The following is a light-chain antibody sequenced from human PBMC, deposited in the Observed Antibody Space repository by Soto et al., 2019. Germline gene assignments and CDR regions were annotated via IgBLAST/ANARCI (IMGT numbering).Light chain of an antibody. CDR2: GAS. J-gene: IGKJ5*01. V-gene: IGKV1-39*01. CDR3: QQSYTNSIA. CDR1: QRISTY. Sequence: DIQMTPSPSSLSASVLDRVTITCLASQRISTYLNWYQQKPGKAPKLLIYGASTLQGGVPSRFSGSGSGTDFTLTISSLQPEDFATYYCQQSYTNSIAFGQGTRLEIK.